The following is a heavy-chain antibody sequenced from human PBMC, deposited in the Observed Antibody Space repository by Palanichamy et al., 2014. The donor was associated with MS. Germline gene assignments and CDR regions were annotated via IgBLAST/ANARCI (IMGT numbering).Heavy chain of an antibody. D-gene: IGHD4-23*01. CDR1: GFSFSSYA. CDR2: IWYDGDKK. V-gene: IGHV3-33*01. CDR3: ARDLSPVSTAVIID. Sequence: QVQLVESGGGVVQPGRSLRLSCVASGFSFSSYAMHWVRQAPGKGLEWVALIWYDGDKKYYADSVKGRFTISTDNSKNTLYLQMNSLRAEDTAVYYCARDLSPVSTAVIIDWGQGTLVTVSS. J-gene: IGHJ4*02.